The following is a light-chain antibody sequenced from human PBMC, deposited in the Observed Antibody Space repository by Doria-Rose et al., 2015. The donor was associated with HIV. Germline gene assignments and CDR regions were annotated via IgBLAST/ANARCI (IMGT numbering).Light chain of an antibody. Sequence: TRSSGSIASNYVQWYRQRPGSSPTTVIYEDNQRPSGVPDRFSGSIDSSSNSASLTISGLKTEDEADYYCQSYDSSTWVFGGGTKLTVL. CDR1: SGSIASNY. J-gene: IGLJ3*02. CDR3: QSYDSSTWV. V-gene: IGLV6-57*01. CDR2: EDN.